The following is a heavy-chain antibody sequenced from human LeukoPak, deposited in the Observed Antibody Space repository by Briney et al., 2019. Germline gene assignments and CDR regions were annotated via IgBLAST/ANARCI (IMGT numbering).Heavy chain of an antibody. CDR1: GFTFSSSW. V-gene: IGHV3-74*01. D-gene: IGHD3-16*01. Sequence: GGSLRLSCAVSGFTFSSSWMHWVRQAPGKGLVWVSHIKTDGSTTAYADSVKGRFTISRDNAKNTLYLQMSNLRAEDTAVYFCARGGGLDVWGQGATVTVSS. CDR3: ARGGGLDV. J-gene: IGHJ6*02. CDR2: IKTDGSTT.